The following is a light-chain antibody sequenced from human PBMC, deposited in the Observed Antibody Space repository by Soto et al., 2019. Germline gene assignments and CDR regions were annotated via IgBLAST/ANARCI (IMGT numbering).Light chain of an antibody. V-gene: IGLV2-14*03. J-gene: IGLJ1*01. CDR3: DSYTTRGTWI. CDR1: SSDVGTYKY. Sequence: QSVLTQPASVSGSPGQSITISCTGTSSDVGTYKYVSWYQQHPGKAPKLMIYDVSNRPSGVSNRFSGSKSGNTASLTISGLQAEDEADYYCDSYTTRGTWIVGTGTKVTVL. CDR2: DVS.